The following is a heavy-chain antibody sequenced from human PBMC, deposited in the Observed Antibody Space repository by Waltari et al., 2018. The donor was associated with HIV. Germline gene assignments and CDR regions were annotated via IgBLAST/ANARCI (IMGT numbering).Heavy chain of an antibody. CDR1: GFTFRSYA. D-gene: IGHD2-21*01. Sequence: EVQLLESGGGLVQPGGSLRLSCAASGFTFRSYAMSWGRQAPGKGLEWVSAISGSGGSTYYADSVKGRFTISRDNSKNTLYLQMNSLRAEDTAVYYCAKGCGSGYYYYGMDVWGQGTTVTVSS. J-gene: IGHJ6*02. CDR3: AKGCGSGYYYYGMDV. CDR2: ISGSGGST. V-gene: IGHV3-23*01.